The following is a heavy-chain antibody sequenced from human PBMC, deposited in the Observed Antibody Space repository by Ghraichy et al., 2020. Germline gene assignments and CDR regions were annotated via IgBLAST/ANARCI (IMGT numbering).Heavy chain of an antibody. CDR3: AIERGTGFAPSNWFDS. J-gene: IGHJ5*01. D-gene: IGHD3/OR15-3a*01. CDR1: GFIFSDFD. Sequence: GGSLRLSCAASGFIFSDFDINWIRKAPGQGLEWVSYISSGSSTKYYADSVKGRFYISRDNARNELFLQMRSLTDEDTALYYCAIERGTGFAPSNWFDSWGQGTLVTVSS. V-gene: IGHV3-48*02. CDR2: ISSGSSTK.